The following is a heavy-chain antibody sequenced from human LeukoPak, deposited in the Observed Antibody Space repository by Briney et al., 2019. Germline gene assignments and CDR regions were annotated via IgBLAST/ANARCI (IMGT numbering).Heavy chain of an antibody. J-gene: IGHJ6*02. D-gene: IGHD3-16*01. CDR3: ATYSHWVAGDV. V-gene: IGHV3-7*01. CDR2: MNEDGSEK. Sequence: GGSLRLSCAASGFAFTTYGMTWVRQAPGKGLEWVANMNEDGSEKDYVDSVKGRFTISRDNARKSLYLQMSSLRAEDTAVYYCATYSHWVAGDVWGQGTTVTVSS. CDR1: GFAFTTYG.